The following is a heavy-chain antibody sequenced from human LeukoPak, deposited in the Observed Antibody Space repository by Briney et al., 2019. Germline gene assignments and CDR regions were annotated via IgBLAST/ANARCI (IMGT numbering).Heavy chain of an antibody. CDR2: IRYDGSKT. Sequence: GGSLRLSCAASGFTFTTHDMHWVRQAPGKGLEWVTFIRYDGSKTYYTDSVKGRFTISRDNSKNSLYLQMNSLRTEDTALYYCAKSLGSGSSTVYYDYWGQGTLVTVSS. V-gene: IGHV3-30*02. J-gene: IGHJ4*02. CDR3: AKSLGSGSSTVYYDY. CDR1: GFTFTTHD. D-gene: IGHD4-17*01.